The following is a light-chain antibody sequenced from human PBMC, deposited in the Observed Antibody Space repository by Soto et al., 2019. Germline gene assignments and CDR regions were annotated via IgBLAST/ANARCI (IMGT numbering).Light chain of an antibody. Sequence: QSVLTQPASVSASPGQSIAISCTGTSSDVGGYNYVSWYQQHPGKAPKLMIYDVSNRPSGVSNRFSGSKSGNTASLTISGLQAEDEADYYRSAYTSSTTYVFGTGTKSPA. V-gene: IGLV2-14*01. CDR2: DVS. J-gene: IGLJ1*01. CDR3: SAYTSSTTYV. CDR1: SSDVGGYNY.